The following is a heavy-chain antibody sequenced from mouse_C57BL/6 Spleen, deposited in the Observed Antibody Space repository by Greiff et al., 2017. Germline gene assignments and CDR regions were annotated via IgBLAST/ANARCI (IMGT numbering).Heavy chain of an antibody. CDR2: IYPGDGDT. Sequence: QVQLKESGAELVKPGASVKLSCKASGYAFSSYWMNWVKQRPGKGLEWIGQIYPGDGDTNYNGKFKGKATLTADKSSSTAYMQLSSLTSEDSAVYFCARGPWFAYWGQGTLVTVSA. J-gene: IGHJ3*01. CDR3: ARGPWFAY. V-gene: IGHV1-80*01. CDR1: GYAFSSYW.